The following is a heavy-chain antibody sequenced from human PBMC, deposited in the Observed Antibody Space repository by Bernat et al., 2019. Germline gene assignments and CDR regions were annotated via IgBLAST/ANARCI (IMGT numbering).Heavy chain of an antibody. CDR1: GFTFSSYW. D-gene: IGHD2-15*01. J-gene: IGHJ4*02. CDR3: ARVRYCRSGSCSSDFDY. V-gene: IGHV3-74*01. CDR2: IYTDGSNT. Sequence: EVQLVESGGGLVQPGGSLRLSCAASGFTFSSYWMHWVRQAPGKGLVWVSRIYTDGSNTDYAHSVKGRLTISRDNAKNTLYLQMNNLRVEDTAVYYCARVRYCRSGSCSSDFDYWGQGTLVTVSS.